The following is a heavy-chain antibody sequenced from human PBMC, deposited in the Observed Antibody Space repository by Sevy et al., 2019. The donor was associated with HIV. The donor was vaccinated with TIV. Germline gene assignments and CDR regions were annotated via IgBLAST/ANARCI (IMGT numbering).Heavy chain of an antibody. CDR3: GRHSGIAATGSSAGDY. Sequence: GGSLRLSCAASGFTFSSYSMNWVRQAPGKGLEWVSFISSSSSYIYYADSVKGRFIISRDNAKNSLYLQMNSLRAEDTAVYYCGRHSGIAATGSSAGDYWGQGTLVTVSS. J-gene: IGHJ4*02. D-gene: IGHD6-13*01. CDR1: GFTFSSYS. CDR2: ISSSSSYI. V-gene: IGHV3-21*01.